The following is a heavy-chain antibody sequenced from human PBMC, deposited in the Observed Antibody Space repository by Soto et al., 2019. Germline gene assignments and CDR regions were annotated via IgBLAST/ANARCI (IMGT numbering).Heavy chain of an antibody. CDR2: IYSGGST. Sequence: PGGSLRLSCAASGFTVSNIYMSWVRQAPGKGLEWVSVIYSGGSTYYADSVKGRFTISRDNSKNTLYLQMNSLRAEDTAVYYCARAMSYGDYYYYYYMDVWGKGTTVTVSS. J-gene: IGHJ6*03. D-gene: IGHD4-17*01. CDR1: GFTVSNIY. V-gene: IGHV3-66*01. CDR3: ARAMSYGDYYYYYYMDV.